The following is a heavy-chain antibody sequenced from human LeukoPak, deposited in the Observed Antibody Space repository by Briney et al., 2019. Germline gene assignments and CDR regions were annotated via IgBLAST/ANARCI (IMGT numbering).Heavy chain of an antibody. Sequence: SETLSLTCTVSGGSISSYYWSWIRQPPGKGLEWIGYIYYSGSTNYNPSLKSRVTISVDTSKNQFSLKLSSVTAADTAVYYCARESSPRIDYWGQGTLVTVSS. CDR2: IYYSGST. CDR3: ARESSPRIDY. V-gene: IGHV4-59*12. CDR1: GGSISSYY. J-gene: IGHJ4*02. D-gene: IGHD6-6*01.